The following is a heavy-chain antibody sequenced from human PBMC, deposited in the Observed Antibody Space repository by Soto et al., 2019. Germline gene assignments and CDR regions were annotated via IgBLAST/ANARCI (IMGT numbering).Heavy chain of an antibody. J-gene: IGHJ4*02. CDR3: AKDRYGDYVYYFDY. Sequence: PGGSLSLSCAASGFSFSSYGMHWVRQAPGKGLEWVAVALHGGSNKYYAESVKGRFSISRDNTKNTLYLQMNNLRAEDTAVYYCAKDRYGDYVYYFDYWGQGTLVTVSS. D-gene: IGHD4-17*01. V-gene: IGHV3-30*18. CDR2: ALHGGSNK. CDR1: GFSFSSYG.